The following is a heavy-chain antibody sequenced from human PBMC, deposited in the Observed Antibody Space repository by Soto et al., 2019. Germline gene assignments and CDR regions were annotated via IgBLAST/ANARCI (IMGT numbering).Heavy chain of an antibody. CDR1: GYTFTSYG. D-gene: IGHD6-6*01. CDR3: ARDVNVEYSSSLFDY. J-gene: IGHJ4*02. V-gene: IGHV1-18*01. CDR2: ISAYNGNT. Sequence: ASVKVSCKASGYTFTSYGISWVRQAPGQGLEWMGWISAYNGNTNYAQKLQGRVTMTTDTSTSTADMELRSLRSDDTAVYYCARDVNVEYSSSLFDYRGPGTLVTLSS.